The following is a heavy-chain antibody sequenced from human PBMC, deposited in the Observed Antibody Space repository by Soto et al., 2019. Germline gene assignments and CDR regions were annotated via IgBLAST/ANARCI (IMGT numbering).Heavy chain of an antibody. CDR3: TKLGIPLGLDY. CDR1: GFTFSNAW. D-gene: IGHD1-20*01. J-gene: IGHJ4*02. Sequence: VGSLRLSCAASGFTFSNAWMSWVRQAPGKGPEWVGRIKSKTDGGTTDYAAPVKGRFTISRDDSKNTLYLQMNSLKTEDTAVYYCTKLGIPLGLDYWGQGTLVTVSS. CDR2: IKSKTDGGTT. V-gene: IGHV3-15*01.